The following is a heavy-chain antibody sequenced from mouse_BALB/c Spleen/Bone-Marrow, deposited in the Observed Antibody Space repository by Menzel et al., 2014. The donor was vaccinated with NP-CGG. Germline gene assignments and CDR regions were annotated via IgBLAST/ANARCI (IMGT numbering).Heavy chain of an antibody. D-gene: IGHD2-4*01. CDR1: GYTFTNYW. CDR2: IYPGDNYT. CDR3: TRGGYDYTWFAY. Sequence: VNVVESGAELVRPGTSVKMSCKAAGYTFTNYWIGWVKQRPGHGLEWIGDIYPGDNYTNYNEKFKGKATLTADTSSSTAYMQLSSLTSEDSAIYYCTRGGYDYTWFAYWGQGTLVTVSA. J-gene: IGHJ3*01. V-gene: IGHV1-63*02.